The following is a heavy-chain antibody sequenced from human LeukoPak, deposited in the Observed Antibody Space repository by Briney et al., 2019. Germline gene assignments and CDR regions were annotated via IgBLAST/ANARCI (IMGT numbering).Heavy chain of an antibody. Sequence: GGSLRLPCAASGFTFSSYAMSWVRQAPGKGLEWVSAISGSGGSTYYADSVKGRFTISRDNSKNTLYLQMNSLRAEDTAVYYCAKSQPIGELEPHFDYWGQGTLVTVSS. CDR3: AKSQPIGELEPHFDY. CDR2: ISGSGGST. J-gene: IGHJ4*02. CDR1: GFTFSSYA. V-gene: IGHV3-23*01. D-gene: IGHD1-14*01.